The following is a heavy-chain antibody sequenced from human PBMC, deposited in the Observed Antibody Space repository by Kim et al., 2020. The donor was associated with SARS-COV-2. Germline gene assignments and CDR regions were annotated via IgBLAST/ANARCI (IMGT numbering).Heavy chain of an antibody. CDR2: GTA. CDR3: ARDRTTVVH. Sequence: GTANYAQKFQGRVTITADESTSTAYMELSSLRSEDTAVYYCARDRTTVVHWGQGTLVTVSS. V-gene: IGHV1-69*01. J-gene: IGHJ4*02. D-gene: IGHD4-17*01.